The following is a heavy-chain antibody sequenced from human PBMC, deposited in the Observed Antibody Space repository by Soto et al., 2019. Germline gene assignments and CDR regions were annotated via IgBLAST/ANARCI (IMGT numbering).Heavy chain of an antibody. Sequence: QVQLQESGPGLVKPSETLSLTCSVSGGSIDSGTFYWTWIRQHRGKGLEWLGYINSGGNTYYNPSLKSRLSISKDAAQNQFFLKVTSVTAADTAMYYCARASCGGDCYPPGDFFDNWGQGTLVAVSS. CDR2: INSGGNT. D-gene: IGHD2-21*02. J-gene: IGHJ4*02. CDR1: GGSIDSGTFY. CDR3: ARASCGGDCYPPGDFFDN. V-gene: IGHV4-31*03.